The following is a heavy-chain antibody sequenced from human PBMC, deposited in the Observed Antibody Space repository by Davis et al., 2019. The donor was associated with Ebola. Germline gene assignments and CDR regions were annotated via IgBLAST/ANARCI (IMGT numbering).Heavy chain of an antibody. V-gene: IGHV1-2*04. CDR3: ARLGYCSGGSCYFFDY. D-gene: IGHD2-15*01. CDR2: INPNRGGT. J-gene: IGHJ4*02. Sequence: AASVKVSCKASGYTFTGYYMHWVRQAPGQGLEWMGWINPNRGGTNYAQKFQGWVTMTRDTSISTAYMELSRLRSDDTAVYYCARLGYCSGGSCYFFDYWGQGTLVTVSS. CDR1: GYTFTGYY.